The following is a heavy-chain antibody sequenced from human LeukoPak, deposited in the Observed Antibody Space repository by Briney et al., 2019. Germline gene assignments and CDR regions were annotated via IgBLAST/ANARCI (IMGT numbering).Heavy chain of an antibody. CDR2: IYTPGST. D-gene: IGHD3-22*01. J-gene: IGHJ6*03. V-gene: IGHV4-4*07. CDR1: GGSTSGYY. Sequence: NPSETLSLTCTVSGGSTSGYYWSWFRQPAGKGLEWIGRIYTPGSTSYNPSPKSRVTMSVDTSKNQFSLRVRSVTAADTAVYYCARDDKGYYYMDVWGKGTTVTVSS. CDR3: ARDDKGYYYMDV.